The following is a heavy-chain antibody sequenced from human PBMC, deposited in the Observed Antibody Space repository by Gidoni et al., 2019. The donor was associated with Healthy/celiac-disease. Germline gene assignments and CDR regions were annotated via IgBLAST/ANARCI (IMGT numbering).Heavy chain of an antibody. CDR2: ISYDGSNK. Sequence: QVQLVESGGGVVQPGRSLRLSCAASGFTFSSYAMHWVRQAPGKGLEWVAVISYDGSNKYYADSVKGRFTISRDNSKNTLYLQMNSLRAEDTAVYYCAREGDIVVVPGAFDYWGQGTLVTVSS. J-gene: IGHJ4*02. D-gene: IGHD2-2*01. CDR3: AREGDIVVVPGAFDY. V-gene: IGHV3-30-3*01. CDR1: GFTFSSYA.